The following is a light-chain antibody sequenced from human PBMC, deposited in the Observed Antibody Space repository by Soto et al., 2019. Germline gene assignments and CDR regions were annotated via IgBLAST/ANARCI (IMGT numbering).Light chain of an antibody. CDR1: QSISSY. CDR3: QQSYSTPFT. CDR2: AAS. Sequence: DILMTQSPSSLSASVGDRVTITCRASQSISSYLNWYQQKPGQAPKLLIYAASSLQSGVPSRFSGSGSGTDFTLTISSLQPEDFATYHCQQSYSTPFTFGPGTKVDIK. J-gene: IGKJ3*01. V-gene: IGKV1-39*01.